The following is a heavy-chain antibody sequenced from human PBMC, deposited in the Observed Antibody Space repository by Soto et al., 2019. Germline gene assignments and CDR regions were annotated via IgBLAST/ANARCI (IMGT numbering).Heavy chain of an antibody. CDR2: ISGSSSYI. J-gene: IGHJ6*03. CDR1: GFTFSSYT. V-gene: IGHV3-21*01. Sequence: EVQLEESGGGLVKPRGSLRLSCAASGFTFSSYTMNWVRQAPGTGLEWVSSISGSSSYIYYADSVKGRFTIFRDNAKNTLYLQMNSLQAEDTDNYYCARDAAASTFDYYHYMDVWGKGTTVTVSS. CDR3: ARDAAASTFDYYHYMDV. D-gene: IGHD6-25*01.